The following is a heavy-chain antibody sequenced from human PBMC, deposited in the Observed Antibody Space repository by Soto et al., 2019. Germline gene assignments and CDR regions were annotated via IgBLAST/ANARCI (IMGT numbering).Heavy chain of an antibody. CDR1: GYSFTSYW. V-gene: IGHV5-51*01. CDR3: ARRITMVRGVTNDAFDI. CDR2: IYPGDSDT. Sequence: PGESLKISCKGSGYSFTSYWIGWVRQMPGKGLEWMGIIYPGDSDTRYSPSFQGQVTISADKSISTACLQWSSLKASDTAMYYCARRITMVRGVTNDAFDIWGQGTMVTVS. J-gene: IGHJ3*02. D-gene: IGHD3-10*01.